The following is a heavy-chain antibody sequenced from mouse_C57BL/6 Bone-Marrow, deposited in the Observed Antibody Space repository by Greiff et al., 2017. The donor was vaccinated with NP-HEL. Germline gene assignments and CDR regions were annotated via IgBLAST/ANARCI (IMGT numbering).Heavy chain of an antibody. CDR1: GYTFTDYY. Sequence: EVQLQQSGPELVKPGASVKISCKASGYTFTDYYMNWVKQSHGKSLEWIGDINPNNGGTSYNQKFKGKATLTVDKSSSTAYMELRSLTSEDSAVYYCAGALITTVPYYFDYWGQGTTLTVSS. V-gene: IGHV1-26*01. D-gene: IGHD1-1*01. CDR3: AGALITTVPYYFDY. CDR2: INPNNGGT. J-gene: IGHJ2*01.